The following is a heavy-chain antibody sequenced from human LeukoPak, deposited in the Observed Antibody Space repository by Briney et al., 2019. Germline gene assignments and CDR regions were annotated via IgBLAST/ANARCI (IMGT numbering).Heavy chain of an antibody. CDR3: AKQGALRQWLETPHPGPFDP. D-gene: IGHD6-19*01. J-gene: IGHJ5*02. Sequence: PSETLSLTCTVSGGSISSSSYYWGWIRQPPGKGLEWIGSIYYSGSTYYNPSLKSRVTISVDTSKNQFSLKLSSVTAADTAVYYCAKQGALRQWLETPHPGPFDPWGQGTLVTVSS. CDR1: GGSISSSSYY. CDR2: IYYSGST. V-gene: IGHV4-39*01.